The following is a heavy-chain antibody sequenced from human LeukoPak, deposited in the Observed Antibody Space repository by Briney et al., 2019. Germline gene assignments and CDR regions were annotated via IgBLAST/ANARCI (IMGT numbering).Heavy chain of an antibody. V-gene: IGHV1-69*06. CDR3: ATDGMVRGPDAWFDS. CDR1: GGTFSSYA. J-gene: IGHJ5*01. Sequence: SVKVSCKASGGTFSSYAISWVRQAPGQGLEWMGGIIPIFGTANYAQKFQGRVTITADKSTSTAYMELSSLRSEDTAVYYCATDGMVRGPDAWFDSWGQGTLVTVSS. D-gene: IGHD3-10*01. CDR2: IIPIFGTA.